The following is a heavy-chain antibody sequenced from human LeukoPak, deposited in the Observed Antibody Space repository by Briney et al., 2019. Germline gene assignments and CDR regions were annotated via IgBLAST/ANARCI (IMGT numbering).Heavy chain of an antibody. CDR3: ASRSSWWLYYYYYYMDV. V-gene: IGHV4-38-2*02. Sequence: SETLSLTCNVSGYSISSGYYWGWIRQPPGKGLEWIGSIYYSGSTYYNPSLKSRVTISVDTSKNQFSLKLSSVTAADTAVYYCASRSSWWLYYYYYYMDVWGKGTTVTVSS. CDR1: GYSISSGYY. D-gene: IGHD6-13*01. CDR2: IYYSGST. J-gene: IGHJ6*03.